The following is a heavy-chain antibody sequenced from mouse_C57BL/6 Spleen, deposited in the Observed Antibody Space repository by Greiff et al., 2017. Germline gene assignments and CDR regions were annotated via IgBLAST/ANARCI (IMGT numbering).Heavy chain of an antibody. D-gene: IGHD1-1*01. J-gene: IGHJ4*01. CDR3: ARSLAYYYGSSNYAMDY. CDR2: IWSGGST. V-gene: IGHV2-2*01. Sequence: VQLQQSGPGLVQPSQSLSITCTVSGFSLTSYGVHWVRQSPGKGLEWLGVIWSGGSTDYNAAFISRLSISKDNSKSQVFFKMNSLQADDTAIYYCARSLAYYYGSSNYAMDYWGQGTSVTVSS. CDR1: GFSLTSYG.